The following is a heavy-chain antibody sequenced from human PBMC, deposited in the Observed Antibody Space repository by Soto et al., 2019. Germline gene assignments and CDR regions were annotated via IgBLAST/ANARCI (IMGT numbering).Heavy chain of an antibody. CDR1: GFTFSRCA. CDR3: EIVRGCCSGELCSYY. V-gene: IGHV3-23*01. J-gene: IGHJ4*02. Sequence: EVQLLQSGGGLVQPGGSLRLSCAGPGFTFSRCALRWLRQAPGKGLEWVAGITRSGATSYYADSVKGRFIVSRDNSKNTRDLQRNSLRAEYTAVYYCEIVRGCCSGELCSYYWGKGTKVSVYS. CDR2: ITRSGATS. D-gene: IGHD2-15*01.